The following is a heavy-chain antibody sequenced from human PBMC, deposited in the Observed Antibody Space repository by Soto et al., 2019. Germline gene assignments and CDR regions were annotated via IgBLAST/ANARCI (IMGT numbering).Heavy chain of an antibody. D-gene: IGHD6-19*01. CDR2: IYYSGST. V-gene: IGHV4-39*01. CDR1: GGSISSSSYY. CDR3: ARHAYSGWRHFDY. Sequence: SETLSLTCTVSGGSISSSSYYWGWIRQPPGKGLEWIGSIYYSGSTYYNPSLKSRVTISVDTSKNQFSLKLSSVTAADTAVYYCARHAYSGWRHFDYWGQGTLVTVSS. J-gene: IGHJ4*02.